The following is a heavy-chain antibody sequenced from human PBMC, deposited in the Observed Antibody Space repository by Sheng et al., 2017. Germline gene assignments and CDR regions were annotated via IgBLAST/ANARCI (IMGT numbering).Heavy chain of an antibody. CDR1: GYTFSMFW. CDR2: IDEYGRIT. Sequence: EVQLVESGGDLVQPGGSLRLSCAASGYTFSMFWMHWVRQVPGQGLVWVSRIDEYGRITDYADSVKGRFTISRDNAKSTLSLEMNGLRVEDTAIYYCTRDIAGRASLWGQGTLVTVSS. CDR3: TRDIAGRASL. J-gene: IGHJ4*02. V-gene: IGHV3-74*01. D-gene: IGHD6-6*01.